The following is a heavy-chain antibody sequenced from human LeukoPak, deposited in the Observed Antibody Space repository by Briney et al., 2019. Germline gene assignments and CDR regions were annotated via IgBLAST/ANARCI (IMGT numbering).Heavy chain of an antibody. D-gene: IGHD2-2*01. Sequence: GGSLRLSCVASGLTFNIHWVRQAPGKGLEWVAVLSLDGRNQFYADSVKGRFTISRDKSKNTLYLQMNSLRDEDTAVYYCARDVLSYGDSGVDYWGQGTLVTVSS. V-gene: IGHV3-30*03. CDR3: ARDVLSYGDSGVDY. CDR1: GLTFN. J-gene: IGHJ4*02. CDR2: LSLDGRNQ.